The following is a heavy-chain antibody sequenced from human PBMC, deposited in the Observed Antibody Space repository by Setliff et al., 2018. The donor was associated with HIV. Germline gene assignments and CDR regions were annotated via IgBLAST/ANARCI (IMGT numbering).Heavy chain of an antibody. CDR3: ARDRRIAVAGRPDY. D-gene: IGHD6-19*01. CDR2: INPKSGGT. J-gene: IGHJ4*02. CDR1: GYTFTGYY. Sequence: ASVKVSCKASGYTFTGYYMHWVRQAPGQGLEWMGWINPKSGGTNYAQKLQGRVTMTTDTSTSTAYMELRSLRSDDTAVYYCARDRRIAVAGRPDYWGQGTLVTVSS. V-gene: IGHV1-2*02.